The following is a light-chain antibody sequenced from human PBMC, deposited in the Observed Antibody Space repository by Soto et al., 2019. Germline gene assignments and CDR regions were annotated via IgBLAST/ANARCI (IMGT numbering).Light chain of an antibody. CDR3: CSYAGSFSVI. CDR2: EDS. J-gene: IGLJ2*01. CDR1: HSDVGSYNL. V-gene: IGLV2-23*01. Sequence: QSALTRPASVSGSPGQSITISCTGTHSDVGSYNLVSWYQQHPGKAPKLIIYEDSKRPSGVSNRFSGSKSGYTASLTISGLEAEDEADYYCCSYAGSFSVIFGGGTKVTVL.